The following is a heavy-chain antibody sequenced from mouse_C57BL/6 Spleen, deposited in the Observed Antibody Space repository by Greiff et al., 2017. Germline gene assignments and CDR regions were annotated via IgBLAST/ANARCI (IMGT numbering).Heavy chain of an antibody. Sequence: EVQLQQSGPELVKPGASVKIPCKASGYTFTDYNMDWVKQSPGKSLEWIGDINPNNGGTIYNQKFKGKATLTVDKSSSTAYMELRSLTSEDTAVYYCARKSYYYGSSYFDYWGQGTTLTVSS. CDR1: GYTFTDYN. CDR3: ARKSYYYGSSYFDY. CDR2: INPNNGGT. D-gene: IGHD1-1*01. V-gene: IGHV1-18*01. J-gene: IGHJ2*01.